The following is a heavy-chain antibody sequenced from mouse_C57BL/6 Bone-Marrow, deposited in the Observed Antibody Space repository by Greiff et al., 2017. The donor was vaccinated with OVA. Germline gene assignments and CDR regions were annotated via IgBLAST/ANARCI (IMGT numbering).Heavy chain of an antibody. CDR2: IHPNSGST. CDR1: GYTFTSYW. J-gene: IGHJ1*03. D-gene: IGHD1-3*01. V-gene: IGHV1-64*01. Sequence: VQLQQPGAELVKPGASVQLSCKASGYTFTSYWMHWVKQRPGQGLEWIGMIHPNSGSTNYNEKFKSKATLTVDKSSSTAYMQLSSLTSEDSAVYYCARRGSYWYFDVWGTGTTVTVSS. CDR3: ARRGSYWYFDV.